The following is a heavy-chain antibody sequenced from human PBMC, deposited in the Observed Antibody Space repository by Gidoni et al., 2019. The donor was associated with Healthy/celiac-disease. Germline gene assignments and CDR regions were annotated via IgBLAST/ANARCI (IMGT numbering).Heavy chain of an antibody. V-gene: IGHV4-39*01. D-gene: IGHD1-26*01. CDR3: AKGERVSHDY. CDR1: GGSISSSSYY. Sequence: QLQLQESGPGLVKPSETLSLTCTVSGGSISSSSYYWGWIRQPPGKGREWIGSIYYSGSTYYNPSLKGRVTISVDTSKNQFSLKLSAVTAADTAVYYCAKGERVSHDYWGQGTLVTVSS. CDR2: IYYSGST. J-gene: IGHJ4*02.